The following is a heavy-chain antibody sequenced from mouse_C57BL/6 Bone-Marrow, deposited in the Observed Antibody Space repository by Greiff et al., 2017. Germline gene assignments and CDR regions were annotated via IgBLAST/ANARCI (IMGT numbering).Heavy chain of an antibody. CDR1: GFTFSDYG. V-gene: IGHV5-15*01. D-gene: IGHD4-1*01. CDR3: AREGTGAAWFSY. CDR2: ISNLAYSI. J-gene: IGHJ3*01. Sequence: EVKLMESGGGLVQPGGSLKLSCAASGFTFSDYGMAWVRQAPRKGPEWVAFISNLAYSIYYADTVTGRFTISRENDKNTLYLEMSSLRSEDTAMYYGAREGTGAAWFSYWGQGILVTVSA.